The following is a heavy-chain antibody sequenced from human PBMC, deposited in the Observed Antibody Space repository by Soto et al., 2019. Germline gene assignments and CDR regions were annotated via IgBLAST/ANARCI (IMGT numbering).Heavy chain of an antibody. V-gene: IGHV3-23*01. CDR1: GFTFSTYA. Sequence: PGGSLRLSCATSGFTFSTYAMTWVRQAPGKGLDWVSVISGSNNNTWCADSVKGRFTISRDNSKNTLYLQMSSLRAADTAVYYCARDYFEDFWGQVTLVTVSS. J-gene: IGHJ4*02. CDR2: ISGSNNNT. D-gene: IGHD3-22*01. CDR3: ARDYFEDF.